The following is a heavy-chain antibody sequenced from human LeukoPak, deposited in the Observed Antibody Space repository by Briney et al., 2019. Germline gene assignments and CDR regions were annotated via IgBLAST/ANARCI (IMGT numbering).Heavy chain of an antibody. J-gene: IGHJ6*03. D-gene: IGHD1-1*01. CDR1: GFTFSSYA. Sequence: PGGSLRLSCAASGFTFSSYAMSWVRQAPGKGLEWVAAISGSGGSTYYADSVKGRFTISRDNSKNTLYLQMNSLRAEDTAVYYCAKAWNPGYYYYMDVWGKGTTVTVSS. CDR2: ISGSGGST. CDR3: AKAWNPGYYYYMDV. V-gene: IGHV3-23*01.